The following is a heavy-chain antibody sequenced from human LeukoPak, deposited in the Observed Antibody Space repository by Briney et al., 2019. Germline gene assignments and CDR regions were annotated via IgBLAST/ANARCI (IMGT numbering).Heavy chain of an antibody. V-gene: IGHV3-30-3*01. J-gene: IGHJ4*02. CDR2: ISYDGSNK. CDR3: ARPYSGSYLVYFDY. Sequence: PGGSLRLSCATSGFTFSRYAMHWVRQAPGKGLEWVAVISYDGSNKYYADSVKGRFTISRDNSKNTLYLQMNSLRAEDTAVYYCARPYSGSYLVYFDYWGQGTLVTVSS. D-gene: IGHD1-26*01. CDR1: GFTFSRYA.